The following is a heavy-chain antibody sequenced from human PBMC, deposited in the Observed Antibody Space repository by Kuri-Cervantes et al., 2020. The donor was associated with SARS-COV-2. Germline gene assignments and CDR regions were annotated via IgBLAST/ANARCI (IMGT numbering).Heavy chain of an antibody. Sequence: GESLKISCAASGFTFSSYGMHWVRQAPGKGLEWVAVISYDGSNKYYADSVKGRFTISRDNSKNTLYLQMNSLRAEDTAVYYCAKDCLCASSTGHYYYGMDVWAKGPRSPSP. CDR1: GFTFSSYG. J-gene: IGHJ6*02. CDR3: AKDCLCASSTGHYYYGMDV. D-gene: IGHD3-10*01. V-gene: IGHV3-30*18. CDR2: ISYDGSNK.